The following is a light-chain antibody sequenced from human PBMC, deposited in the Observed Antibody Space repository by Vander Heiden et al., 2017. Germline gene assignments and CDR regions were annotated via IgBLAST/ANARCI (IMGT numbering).Light chain of an antibody. J-gene: IGLJ2*01. CDR3: CSYTSGSTWV. Sequence: QSALTQPASVSGSPGQSLTISCTGTSSDVGSYKYVSWYQQHPGKAPQLMIYDVTNRPSGVSTRFSGSKSGNTASLTISGLQAEDEADYYCCSYTSGSTWVFSGGTKLTVL. CDR2: DVT. CDR1: SSDVGSYKY. V-gene: IGLV2-14*03.